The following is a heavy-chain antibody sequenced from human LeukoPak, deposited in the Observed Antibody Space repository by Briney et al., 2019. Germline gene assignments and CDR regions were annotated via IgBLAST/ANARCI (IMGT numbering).Heavy chain of an antibody. V-gene: IGHV5-51*01. CDR3: ARPGITMVRGVMNFYYGMDV. D-gene: IGHD3-10*01. CDR1: GYSFTSYW. CDR2: IYPGDSDT. J-gene: IGHJ6*02. Sequence: GESLKISCKGSGYSFTSYWIGWVRQMAGKGLEWMGIIYPGDSDTRYSPSFQGQVTISADKSISTAYLQWNSLKASDTAMYYCARPGITMVRGVMNFYYGMDVWGLGTTVTVSS.